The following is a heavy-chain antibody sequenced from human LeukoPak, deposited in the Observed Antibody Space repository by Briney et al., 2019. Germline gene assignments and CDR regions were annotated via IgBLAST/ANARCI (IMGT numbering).Heavy chain of an antibody. D-gene: IGHD1-26*01. CDR2: VYNSGNT. J-gene: IGHJ3*01. V-gene: IGHV4-59*08. CDR1: GASISTHY. CDR3: ARHPGVGANDTFDL. Sequence: SETLSLTCTVSGASISTHYWSWIRQPPGKGLAWIGYVYNSGNTYYNPSLNSRASISEDTSKNQLSLKVNSVTAADTAVYYCARHPGVGANDTFDLWGQGTMVTISS.